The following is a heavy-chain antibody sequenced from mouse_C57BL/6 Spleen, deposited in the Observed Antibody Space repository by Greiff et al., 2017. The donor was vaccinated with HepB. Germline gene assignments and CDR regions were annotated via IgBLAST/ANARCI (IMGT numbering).Heavy chain of an antibody. Sequence: EVQLQQSGAELVRPGASVKLSCTASGFNIKDYYMHWVKQRPEQGLEWIGRIDPEDGDTEYAPKFQGKATMTADTSSNTAYLQLSSLTSEDTAGYYCTLITTVPHYYAMDYWGQGTSVTVSS. CDR2: IDPEDGDT. D-gene: IGHD1-1*01. J-gene: IGHJ4*01. V-gene: IGHV14-1*01. CDR3: TLITTVPHYYAMDY. CDR1: GFNIKDYY.